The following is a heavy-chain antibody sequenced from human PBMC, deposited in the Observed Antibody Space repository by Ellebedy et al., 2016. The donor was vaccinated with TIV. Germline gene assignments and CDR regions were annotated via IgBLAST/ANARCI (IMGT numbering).Heavy chain of an antibody. CDR1: GYTFTNYG. CDR2: IYPNSGGT. CDR3: ATLPYISRSSAY. D-gene: IGHD6-19*01. J-gene: IGHJ4*02. Sequence: ASVKVSCKASGYTFTNYGISWVRQAPGQGLEWMGWIYPNSGGTTYAQKFQGRVTMTSDTSTSTGYLELSSLRSDDTAVYYCATLPYISRSSAYWGQGTLVTVSS. V-gene: IGHV1-2*02.